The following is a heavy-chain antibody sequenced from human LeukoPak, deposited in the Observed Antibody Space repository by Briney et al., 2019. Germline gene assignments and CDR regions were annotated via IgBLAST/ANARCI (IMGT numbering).Heavy chain of an antibody. J-gene: IGHJ4*02. CDR2: IWYDGSNK. Sequence: GGSLRLSCTASGFTFSSYGMHWVRQAPGKGREWVAVIWYDGSNKYYADSAKGRFTISRDNSKNTLYLQMNSLRAEDTAVYYCASSRDYYDSSGYYPYYFDYWGQGTLVTVSS. D-gene: IGHD3-22*01. CDR1: GFTFSSYG. V-gene: IGHV3-33*01. CDR3: ASSRDYYDSSGYYPYYFDY.